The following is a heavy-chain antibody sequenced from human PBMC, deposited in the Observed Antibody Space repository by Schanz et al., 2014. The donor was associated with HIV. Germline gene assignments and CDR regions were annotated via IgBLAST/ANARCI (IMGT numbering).Heavy chain of an antibody. CDR2: IIPMFGPA. Sequence: QVQLVQSGAEVKKPGSSVKVSCKASGGTFSSSAINWVRQAPGQGLEWMGGIIPMFGPASYAQMFQGRVTITADESTSTAYMELSSLRSDDTAVYYCASGRRSGIGWRMDVWGQGTTVSVSS. CDR3: ASGRRSGIGWRMDV. V-gene: IGHV1-69*01. CDR1: GGTFSSSA. J-gene: IGHJ6*02. D-gene: IGHD6-19*01.